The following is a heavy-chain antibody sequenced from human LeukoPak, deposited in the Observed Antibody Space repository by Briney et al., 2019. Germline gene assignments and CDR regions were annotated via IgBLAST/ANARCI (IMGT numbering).Heavy chain of an antibody. CDR3: TTDLNWEGY. D-gene: IGHD7-27*01. CDR1: GFTFGSYW. V-gene: IGHV3-7*04. J-gene: IGHJ4*02. CDR2: IKTDGSEK. Sequence: PGGSLRLSCAASGFTFGSYWMTWVRQAPGQGLECVANIKTDGSEKYYLDSVKGRFTISGDNAKNSLYLQMNRLRAEDTAVYYCTTDLNWEGYWGQGTLVTVSS.